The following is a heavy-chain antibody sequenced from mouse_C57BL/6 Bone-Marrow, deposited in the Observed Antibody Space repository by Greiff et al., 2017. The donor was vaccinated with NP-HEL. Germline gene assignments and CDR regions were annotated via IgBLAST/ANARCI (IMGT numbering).Heavy chain of an antibody. V-gene: IGHV1-72*01. CDR2: IDPNSGGI. CDR3: ARYYYGSRGWYFDV. CDR1: GYTFTSYW. D-gene: IGHD1-1*01. J-gene: IGHJ1*03. Sequence: QVQLQQPGADLVKPGASVKLSCKASGYTFTSYWMHWVKQRPGRGLEWIGRIDPNSGGIKFNEKFKTKATLPVDKPSSTAYMQLSSLTSEDSAVYYCARYYYGSRGWYFDVWGTGTTVTVSS.